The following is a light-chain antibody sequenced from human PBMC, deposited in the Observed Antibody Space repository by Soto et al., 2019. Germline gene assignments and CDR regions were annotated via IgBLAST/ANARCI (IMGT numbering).Light chain of an antibody. CDR2: DAS. Sequence: DIQMTQSPSTLSASVGDRVTITCRASQRISRWLAWYQQKPGKAPKLLIYDASSLESGVPSRFGGSGSGTEFTLTISSLQPDDFATYYCQQFHSFLTTFGQGTKVEIK. CDR3: QQFHSFLTT. V-gene: IGKV1-5*01. CDR1: QRISRW. J-gene: IGKJ1*01.